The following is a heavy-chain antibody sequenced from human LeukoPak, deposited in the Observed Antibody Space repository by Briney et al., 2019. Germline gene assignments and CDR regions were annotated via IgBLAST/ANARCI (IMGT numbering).Heavy chain of an antibody. CDR2: ISNSGST. CDR1: GGSISSYY. V-gene: IGHV4-59*01. J-gene: IGHJ3*02. CDR3: VRLQPNTGEWAFDI. Sequence: SETLSLTCTVSGGSISSYYWSWIRQPPGEGLEWIGYISNSGSTNYNPSLKSRVTISVDTSKNQLSLKLSSVTAADTAVYHCVRLQPNTGEWAFDIWDQGTMVSVSS. D-gene: IGHD1-1*01.